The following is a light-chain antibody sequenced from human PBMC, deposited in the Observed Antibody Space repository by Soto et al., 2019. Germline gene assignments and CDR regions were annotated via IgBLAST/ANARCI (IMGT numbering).Light chain of an antibody. CDR1: QGIGTY. CDR2: ASS. J-gene: IGKJ1*01. Sequence: IRLTQSPSSLSASVGERVTVTCRASQGIGTYLVWYQQKSGKAPTVLIYASSTLQTGVPSRFSGSGSGTDFSLTISSLHPEDVATYYCQQVDSYPRTFGQGTKVDIK. CDR3: QQVDSYPRT. V-gene: IGKV1-9*01.